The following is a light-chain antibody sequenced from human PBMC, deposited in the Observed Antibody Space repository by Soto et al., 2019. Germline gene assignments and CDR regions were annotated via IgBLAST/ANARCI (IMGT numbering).Light chain of an antibody. J-gene: IGKJ5*01. CDR3: QQYNNWPPT. V-gene: IGKV3-15*01. CDR1: QSVGSD. CDR2: DIF. Sequence: EIVMTQSPATRSVAPVERATLSCMASQSVGSDLAWYQQKPGQAPRLVIYDIFTRAPGIPARFSGSGSGTELNLTISSLQSDDFAVYHCQQYNNWPPTFGHGTRLEIK.